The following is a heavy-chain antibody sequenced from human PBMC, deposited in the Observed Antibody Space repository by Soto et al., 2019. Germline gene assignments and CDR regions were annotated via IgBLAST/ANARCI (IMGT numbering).Heavy chain of an antibody. V-gene: IGHV3-53*01. J-gene: IGHJ6*02. CDR2: IYNDGTT. D-gene: IGHD3-10*01. Sequence: EVQLVESGGGLIQPGGSLRLSCTASGLSVRNNYMSWVRQAPGMGLEWVSVIYNDGTTYYADSVKGRFTISRDTSKNTPSLQMDSLRAEDTAVYYCVRPLPSGRNYGMDVWGQGTTVTVSS. CDR3: VRPLPSGRNYGMDV. CDR1: GLSVRNNY.